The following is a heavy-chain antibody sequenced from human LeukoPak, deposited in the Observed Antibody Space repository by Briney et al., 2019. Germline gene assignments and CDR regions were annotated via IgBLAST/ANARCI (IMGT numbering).Heavy chain of an antibody. CDR2: ISYDGSNK. CDR3: AKCHNYYDSSGYYYEFDY. J-gene: IGHJ4*02. V-gene: IGHV3-30*18. Sequence: PGGSLRLSCAASGFTFSSYGMHWVRQAPGKGLEWVAVISYDGSNKYYADSVKGRFTISRDNSKNTLYLQMNSLRAEDTAVYYCAKCHNYYDSSGYYYEFDYWGQGTLVTVSS. D-gene: IGHD3-22*01. CDR1: GFTFSSYG.